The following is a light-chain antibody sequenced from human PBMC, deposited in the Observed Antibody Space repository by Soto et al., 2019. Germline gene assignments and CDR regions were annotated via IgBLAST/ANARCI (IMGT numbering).Light chain of an antibody. Sequence: QSALTQPASVSGAPGQSITISCTGTNSDIGAFDLVSWFQQYPGKAPKVLIYDVNVRASGVSHRFSGSKSGNTASLTISGLQTDDDADYYCSSYTVTSTRVFGTGTKLTVL. J-gene: IGLJ1*01. CDR1: NSDIGAFDL. V-gene: IGLV2-14*01. CDR3: SSYTVTSTRV. CDR2: DVN.